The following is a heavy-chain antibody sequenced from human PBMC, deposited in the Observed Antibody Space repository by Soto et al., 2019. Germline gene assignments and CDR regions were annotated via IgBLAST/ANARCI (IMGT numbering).Heavy chain of an antibody. CDR2: ISAYNGNT. V-gene: IGHV1-18*04. D-gene: IGHD1-20*01. CDR3: ARDNNWNRMLDY. J-gene: IGHJ4*02. CDR1: GYTFTIYG. Sequence: ASVKVSCKASGYTFTIYGISWVRQAPGQGLEWMGWISAYNGNTNYARKLQGRVTMTTDTSTSTAYMELRSLRSDDTAVYYCARDNNWNRMLDYWGQGTLVTVSS.